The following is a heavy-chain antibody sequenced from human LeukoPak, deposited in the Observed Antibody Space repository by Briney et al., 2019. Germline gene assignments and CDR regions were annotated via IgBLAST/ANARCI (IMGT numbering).Heavy chain of an antibody. V-gene: IGHV4-59*01. CDR1: GGSISSYY. J-gene: IGHJ2*01. Sequence: SETLSLTCTVSGGSISSYYWSWIRQPPGKGLEWIGYIYYSGSTNYDPSLKSRVTISVDTSKNQFSLKLSSVTAADTAVYYCARARPNPNWHFDLWGRGTLVTVSS. CDR3: ARARPNPNWHFDL. CDR2: IYYSGST.